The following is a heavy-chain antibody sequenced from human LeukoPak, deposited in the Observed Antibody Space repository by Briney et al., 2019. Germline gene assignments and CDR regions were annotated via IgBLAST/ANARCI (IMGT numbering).Heavy chain of an antibody. D-gene: IGHD2-2*01. Sequence: SETLSLTCTVSGGSISSGSYYWSWIRQPAGKGLEWIGRIYTSGSTNYNPSLKSRVTISVDTSKNQFSLKLSSVTAADTAVYYCARDDPTYCSSTSCYYYYMDVWGKGTTVTVSS. J-gene: IGHJ6*03. CDR1: GGSISSGSYY. CDR2: IYTSGST. CDR3: ARDDPTYCSSTSCYYYYMDV. V-gene: IGHV4-61*02.